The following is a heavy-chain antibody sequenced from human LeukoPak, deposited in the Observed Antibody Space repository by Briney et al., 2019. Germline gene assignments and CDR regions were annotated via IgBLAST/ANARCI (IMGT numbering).Heavy chain of an antibody. CDR3: ARGYCRGGSCYSVENWFDP. D-gene: IGHD2-15*01. Sequence: ASVKVSCKAAGYTFTGYYMFWVRQAPGHGLEWMGRINPNSGGTNYAQKFQGRVTMTWDTSISTAYMGLSRLRSDDTAVYYCARGYCRGGSCYSVENWFDPWGQGTLVTVSS. CDR2: INPNSGGT. J-gene: IGHJ5*02. CDR1: GYTFTGYY. V-gene: IGHV1-2*06.